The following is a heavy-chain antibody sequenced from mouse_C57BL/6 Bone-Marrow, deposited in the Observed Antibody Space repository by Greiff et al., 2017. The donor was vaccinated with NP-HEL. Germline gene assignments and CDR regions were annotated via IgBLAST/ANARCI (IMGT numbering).Heavy chain of an antibody. CDR2: IDPSDSYT. D-gene: IGHD1-1*01. V-gene: IGHV1-50*01. J-gene: IGHJ2*01. Sequence: QVQLQQPGAELVKPGASVKLSCKASGYTFTSYWMQWVKQRPGQGLEWIGEIDPSDSYTNYNQKFKGKATLTVDTSSSTADMQLSSLTSEDAAVYYCARTYNCGSSYGYWGPGTTLTVSA. CDR3: ARTYNCGSSYGY. CDR1: GYTFTSYW.